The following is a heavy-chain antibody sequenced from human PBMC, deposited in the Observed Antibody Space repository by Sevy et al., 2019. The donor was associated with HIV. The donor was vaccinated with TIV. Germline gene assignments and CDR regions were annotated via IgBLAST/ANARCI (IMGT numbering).Heavy chain of an antibody. CDR1: GFTFDDYA. J-gene: IGHJ3*02. Sequence: GGSLRLSCAASGFTFDDYAMHWVRQAPGKGLEWVSGISWNSGSIGYADSVKGRFTISRDNAKNSLYLQMNSLRAEDTALYYCAKAKGVKMATIRGAFDIWGQGTMVTVSS. D-gene: IGHD5-12*01. V-gene: IGHV3-9*01. CDR2: ISWNSGSI. CDR3: AKAKGVKMATIRGAFDI.